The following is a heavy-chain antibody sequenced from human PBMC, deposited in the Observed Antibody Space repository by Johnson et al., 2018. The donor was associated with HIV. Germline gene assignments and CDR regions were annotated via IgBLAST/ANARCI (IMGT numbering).Heavy chain of an antibody. Sequence: QVQLVESGGGLVQPGGSLRLSCAASGFTFSSYGMHWVRQAPGKGLEWMAFIQYDGSNNYYADSVKGRFTNSRDNSKNTLSLQMNSLRPGDSAEYYCAKEWDGWLQRPGDAFDFWGQGTMVNVSS. CDR1: GFTFSSYG. CDR2: IQYDGSNN. D-gene: IGHD5-24*01. V-gene: IGHV3-30*02. J-gene: IGHJ3*01. CDR3: AKEWDGWLQRPGDAFDF.